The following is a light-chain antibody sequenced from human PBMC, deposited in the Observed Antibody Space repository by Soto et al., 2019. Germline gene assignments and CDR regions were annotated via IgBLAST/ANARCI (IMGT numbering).Light chain of an antibody. V-gene: IGKV3-20*01. Sequence: EIVLTQSPGTLSLSPGERATLSCRASQSVSSSYLAWYQQKLGQAPRLLIYGASNRATGIPDRFSGSGSGTDFTLTISRLEPEDFEVYYCQQYGSSPRTLGPGSKVDI. CDR1: QSVSSSY. CDR2: GAS. CDR3: QQYGSSPRT. J-gene: IGKJ1*01.